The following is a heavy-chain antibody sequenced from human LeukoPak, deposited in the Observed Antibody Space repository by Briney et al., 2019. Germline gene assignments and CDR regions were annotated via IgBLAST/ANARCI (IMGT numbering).Heavy chain of an antibody. CDR2: IYTGGTT. Sequence: SETLSLTCTVSGGSISSYYWSWIRQPAGKGLEWIGRIYTGGTTDYSPSLKSRVTISIDASKNQFSLRLSSVTAADTAIYYCARNPSYGDFPASYYYYYMDVWGRGTTVIVSS. J-gene: IGHJ6*03. CDR1: GGSISSYY. CDR3: ARNPSYGDFPASYYYYYMDV. V-gene: IGHV4-4*07. D-gene: IGHD4-17*01.